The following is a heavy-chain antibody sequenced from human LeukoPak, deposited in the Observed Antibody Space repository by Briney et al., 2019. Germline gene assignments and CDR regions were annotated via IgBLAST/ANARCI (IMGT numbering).Heavy chain of an antibody. Sequence: PGGSLRLYCVASGFTFSSYAMNWVRQAPGKGLEWVSVISGSGGSTYYADSVKGRFTISRDNSKNTVYLQMNSLRAEDTAVYYCAKRGYTSTLLSHFDYWAQGTLVTVSS. J-gene: IGHJ4*02. V-gene: IGHV3-23*01. CDR3: AKRGYTSTLLSHFDY. CDR1: GFTFSSYA. D-gene: IGHD6-13*01. CDR2: ISGSGGST.